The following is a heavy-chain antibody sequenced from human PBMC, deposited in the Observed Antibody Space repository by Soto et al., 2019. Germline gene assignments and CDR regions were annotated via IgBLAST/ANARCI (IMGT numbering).Heavy chain of an antibody. Sequence: GGSLRLSCAASGFTFSNYAMSWVRQAPGKGLEWVSTIRDTGSYTYSADSVKGRFTISRDNSKNTLYLQMNSLRDQDTAVYHCAKEVVVDSLSGMDVWGQGTTVTVSS. J-gene: IGHJ6*02. V-gene: IGHV3-23*01. CDR2: IRDTGSYT. CDR3: AKEVVVDSLSGMDV. D-gene: IGHD2-15*01. CDR1: GFTFSNYA.